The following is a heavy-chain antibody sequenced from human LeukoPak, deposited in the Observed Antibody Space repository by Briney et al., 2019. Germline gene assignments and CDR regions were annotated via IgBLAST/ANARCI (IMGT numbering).Heavy chain of an antibody. V-gene: IGHV3-23*01. CDR3: AKDHCGGDCRAGYFDY. D-gene: IGHD2-21*02. CDR2: VRGSGSSS. CDR1: GFTFSDYA. J-gene: IGHJ4*02. Sequence: GGSLRLSCAASGFTFSDYAMSWVRQAPGKGLEWVSGVRGSGSSSYYADSVKGRFTISRDNSKNTLYLQMNSLRAEDTAVYYCAKDHCGGDCRAGYFDYWGQGTLVTVSS.